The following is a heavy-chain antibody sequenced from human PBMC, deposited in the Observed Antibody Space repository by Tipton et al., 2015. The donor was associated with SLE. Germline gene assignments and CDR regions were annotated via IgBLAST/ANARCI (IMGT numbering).Heavy chain of an antibody. D-gene: IGHD6-13*01. J-gene: IGHJ4*02. V-gene: IGHV3-66*02. Sequence: GSLRLSCAASGFTVSSNYMSWVRQAPGKGLEWVSVIYSGGSTYYADSVKGRFTISRDNSKNTLYLQMNSLRAEDTAVYYCARDRGSSWFLFDYWGQGTVVTVSS. CDR3: ARDRGSSWFLFDY. CDR2: IYSGGST. CDR1: GFTVSSNY.